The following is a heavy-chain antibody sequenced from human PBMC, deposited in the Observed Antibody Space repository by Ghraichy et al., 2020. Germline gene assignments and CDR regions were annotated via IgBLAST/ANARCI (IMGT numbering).Heavy chain of an antibody. CDR2: ISGRGGSA. CDR3: ARDLYSSGRFDF. D-gene: IGHD6-19*01. Sequence: GGSLRLSCAASGFTFTSYAMNWVRQSPGKGLEWVSGISGRGGSANYADSVKGRFTISRDNSNNTLYLQMNNLRTEDAAVYYCARDLYSSGRFDFWGQGTLVAVSS. CDR1: GFTFTSYA. V-gene: IGHV3-23*01. J-gene: IGHJ4*02.